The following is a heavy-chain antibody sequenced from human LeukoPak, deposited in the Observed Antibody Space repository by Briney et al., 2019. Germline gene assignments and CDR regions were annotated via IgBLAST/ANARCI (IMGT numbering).Heavy chain of an antibody. J-gene: IGHJ4*02. CDR1: GFAFSSYA. Sequence: GGSLRLSCAASGFAFSSYAMSWVRQTPGKGLEWVSTFSGNGGNTYYAASVKGRFTISRDNSKNTLFLQMNSLRAEDTAVYYCAKSGTRYSGGPIDYWGQGTLVTVSA. V-gene: IGHV3-23*01. CDR2: FSGNGGNT. CDR3: AKSGTRYSGGPIDY. D-gene: IGHD1-26*01.